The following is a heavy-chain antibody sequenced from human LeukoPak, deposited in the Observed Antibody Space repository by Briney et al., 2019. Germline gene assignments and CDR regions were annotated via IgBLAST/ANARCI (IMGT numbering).Heavy chain of an antibody. CDR2: INPSGGST. CDR1: GYTFTSYY. J-gene: IGHJ5*02. V-gene: IGHV1-46*01. D-gene: IGHD3-10*01. CDR3: ARDRITMVRGVIPKSYNWFDP. Sequence: AASVKVSCKASGYTFTSYYMHWVRQAPGQGLEWMGIINPSGGSTSYAQKFQGRVTMTRDTSTSTVYMELSSLRSEDTAVYYCARDRITMVRGVIPKSYNWFDPWGQGTLVTVSS.